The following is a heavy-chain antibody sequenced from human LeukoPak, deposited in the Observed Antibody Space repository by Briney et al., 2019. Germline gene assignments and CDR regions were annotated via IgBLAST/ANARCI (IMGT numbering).Heavy chain of an antibody. CDR1: GYTFTGYY. Sequence: GASVKVSCKASGYTFTGYYMHWVRQAPGQGLEWMGWINPNSGGTKYAQKFQGRVTMTRDTSISTTYMELSRLRSDDTAVYYCARDPSLDSSGYWGQGTLVTVSS. J-gene: IGHJ4*02. CDR3: ARDPSLDSSGY. V-gene: IGHV1-2*02. D-gene: IGHD3-22*01. CDR2: INPNSGGT.